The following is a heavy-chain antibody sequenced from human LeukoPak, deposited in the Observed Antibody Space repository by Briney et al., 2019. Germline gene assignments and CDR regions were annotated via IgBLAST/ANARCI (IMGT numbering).Heavy chain of an antibody. CDR1: GFTVSSNY. J-gene: IGHJ4*02. Sequence: GGSLRLSCAASGFTVSSNYMSWVRQAPGKGLEWVSVIYSGGSTYYADSVKGRFTISRDNSKNTLYLQMNSLRAEDTAVYYCAKDDYGDYVGGYFDYWGQGTLVTVSS. V-gene: IGHV3-53*01. CDR2: IYSGGST. CDR3: AKDDYGDYVGGYFDY. D-gene: IGHD4-17*01.